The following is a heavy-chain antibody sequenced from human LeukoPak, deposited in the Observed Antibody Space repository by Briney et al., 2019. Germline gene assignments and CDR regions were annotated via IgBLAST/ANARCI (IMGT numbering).Heavy chain of an antibody. V-gene: IGHV4-59*07. CDR1: GGSIGTYY. Sequence: SDTLSLTCTLSGGSIGTYYWTWLRQPPGKGLEWLGYIDYSGSTTFNTSLKSRVSISLDRSKSEFSLKLTSLTAADTAVYYSARGRRSSSRHDAIDIWGQGTMVTVSS. J-gene: IGHJ3*02. CDR2: IDYSGST. D-gene: IGHD6-13*01. CDR3: ARGRRSSSRHDAIDI.